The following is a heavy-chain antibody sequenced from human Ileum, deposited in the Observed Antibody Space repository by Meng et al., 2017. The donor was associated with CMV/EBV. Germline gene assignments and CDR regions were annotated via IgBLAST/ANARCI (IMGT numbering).Heavy chain of an antibody. CDR2: TYYRSKWYN. V-gene: IGHV6-1*01. Sequence: DSGSSNSAAWNWIRQSPSRGLEWLGRTYYRSKWYNDYAVSLKGRININADTSKNQVSLQLNSVSPEDTAVYYCARSTLWFGEYADYWGQGTLVTVSS. CDR1: DSGSSNSAA. D-gene: IGHD3-10*01. CDR3: ARSTLWFGEYADY. J-gene: IGHJ4*02.